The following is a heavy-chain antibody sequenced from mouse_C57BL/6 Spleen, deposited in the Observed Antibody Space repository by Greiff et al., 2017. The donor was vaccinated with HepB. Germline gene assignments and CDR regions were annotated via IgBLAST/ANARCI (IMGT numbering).Heavy chain of an antibody. V-gene: IGHV1-15*01. CDR1: GYTFTDYE. J-gene: IGHJ3*01. CDR2: IDPETGGT. D-gene: IGHD3-1*01. Sequence: QVQLQQSGAELVRPGASVTLSCKASGYTFTDYEMHWVKQTPVHGLEWIGAIDPETGGTAYNQKFKGKAILTADKSSSTAYIELRSLTSEDSAVYYCTRKLRLLGFAYRGQGTLVTVSA. CDR3: TRKLRLLGFAY.